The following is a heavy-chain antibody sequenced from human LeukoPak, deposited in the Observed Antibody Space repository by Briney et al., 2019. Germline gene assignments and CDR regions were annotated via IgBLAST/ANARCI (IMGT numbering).Heavy chain of an antibody. CDR1: GYTFTGYY. J-gene: IGHJ4*02. CDR2: INPNSGGT. V-gene: IGHV1-2*02. D-gene: IGHD5-12*01. CDR3: VRNSGYAAPHDY. Sequence: GASVKVTCKASGYTFTGYYMHRVRQAPGQGLEWMGWINPNSGGTNYAQKFQGRVTMTRDTSISTAYMELSRLRSDDTAVYYCVRNSGYAAPHDYWGQGTLVTVSS.